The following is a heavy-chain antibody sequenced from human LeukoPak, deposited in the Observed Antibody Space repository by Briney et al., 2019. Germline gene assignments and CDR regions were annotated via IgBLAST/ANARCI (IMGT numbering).Heavy chain of an antibody. CDR1: GGSISSYY. V-gene: IGHV4-59*08. D-gene: IGHD6-19*01. Sequence: SETLSLTCTVSGGSISSYYWTWIRQPPGKGLEWIGYIYYTGATSYNPSLKSRVTITVDTSKKQFSLKLTSVTAADTAVYYCARYGGSGWVIDNWGQGTLVTVSS. CDR2: IYYTGAT. CDR3: ARYGGSGWVIDN. J-gene: IGHJ4*02.